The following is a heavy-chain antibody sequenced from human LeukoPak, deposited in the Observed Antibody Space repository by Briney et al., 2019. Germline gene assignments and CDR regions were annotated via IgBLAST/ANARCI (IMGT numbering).Heavy chain of an antibody. V-gene: IGHV4-39*07. J-gene: IGHJ4*02. Sequence: SETLSLTCTVSGGSISSSTDYWGWIRQPPGKGLEWIGNIHYSGSTNYNPSLKSRVTMSVDTSKNQFSLKLSSVTAADTAVYYCAREPPFGYYYGSGSYSYFDYWGQGTLVTVSS. CDR2: IHYSGST. CDR1: GGSISSSTDY. CDR3: AREPPFGYYYGSGSYSYFDY. D-gene: IGHD3-10*01.